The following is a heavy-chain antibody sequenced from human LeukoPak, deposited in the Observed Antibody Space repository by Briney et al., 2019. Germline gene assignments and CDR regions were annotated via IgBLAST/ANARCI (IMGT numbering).Heavy chain of an antibody. CDR3: TRGMVGAAGVEY. V-gene: IGHV3-73*01. Sequence: GGSLRLSCAASGFTFSGSAMHWVRQASGKGLEWVGRIRSKANSYETAYAASVKGRFTMSRDDSKNTAYLEMNSLKIEDTAVYYCTRGMVGAAGVEYWGQGTLVTVSS. J-gene: IGHJ4*02. CDR1: GFTFSGSA. D-gene: IGHD1-26*01. CDR2: IRSKANSYET.